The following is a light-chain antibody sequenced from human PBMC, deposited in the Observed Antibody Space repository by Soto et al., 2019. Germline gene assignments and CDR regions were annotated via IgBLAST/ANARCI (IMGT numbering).Light chain of an antibody. CDR1: RGDVGGYDD. CDR3: SLYAGTDNPYV. J-gene: IGLJ1*01. CDR2: EVT. Sequence: HSVMTQPPAASACSGPSVIITFTVSRGDVGGYDDVSVYQHQAGKDLKHMIYEVTKRLLGVPDRFAGAKSGHTASLTVSGLPAEDEADYYCSLYAGTDNPYVFGTGSKVTV. V-gene: IGLV2-8*01.